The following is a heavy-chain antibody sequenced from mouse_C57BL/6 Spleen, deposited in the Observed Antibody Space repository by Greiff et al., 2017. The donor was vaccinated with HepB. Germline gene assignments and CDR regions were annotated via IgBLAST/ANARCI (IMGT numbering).Heavy chain of an antibody. J-gene: IGHJ3*01. CDR2: IDPSDSYP. V-gene: IGHV1-69*01. CDR3: ARSWVIYVCYSDLAY. D-gene: IGHD2-3*01. Sequence: VQLQQPGAELVMPGASVKLSCKASGYTFTSYWMHWVKQRPGQGLEWIGAIDPSDSYPNYNKKFKGKSTLTVDKSSSTAYMQLSILTSEDSAVYYCARSWVIYVCYSDLAYWGQGTLVTVSA. CDR1: GYTFTSYW.